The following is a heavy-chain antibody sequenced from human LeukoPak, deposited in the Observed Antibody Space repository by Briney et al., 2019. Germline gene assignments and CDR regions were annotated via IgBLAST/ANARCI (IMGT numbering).Heavy chain of an antibody. CDR3: ARVGRREKYYYGSVPSRGFDY. CDR2: INPSGGST. Sequence: ASVKVSCKASGYTFTSYYMHWVRQAPGQGLEWMGIINPSGGSTSYAQKFQGRVTMTRDTSTSTVYMELSSLRSEDTAVYYCARVGRREKYYYGSVPSRGFDYWGQGTLVTVSS. V-gene: IGHV1-46*01. CDR1: GYTFTSYY. D-gene: IGHD3-10*01. J-gene: IGHJ4*02.